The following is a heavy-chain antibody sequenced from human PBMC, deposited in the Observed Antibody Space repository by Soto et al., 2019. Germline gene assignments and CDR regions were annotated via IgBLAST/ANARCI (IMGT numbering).Heavy chain of an antibody. CDR1: GGSFSGYY. CDR2: INHSGST. J-gene: IGHJ6*02. Sequence: SETLSLTCAVYGGSFSGYYWSWIRQPPGKGLERIGEINHSGSTNYNPSLKSRVTISVDTSKNQFSLKLSSVTAADTAVYYCARDKRGDVRFWANHLQYGMDVWGQGTTVTVSS. V-gene: IGHV4-34*01. CDR3: ARDKRGDVRFWANHLQYGMDV. D-gene: IGHD3-3*01.